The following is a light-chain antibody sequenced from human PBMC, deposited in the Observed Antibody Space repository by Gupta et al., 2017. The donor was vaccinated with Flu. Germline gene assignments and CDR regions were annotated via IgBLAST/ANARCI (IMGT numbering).Light chain of an antibody. Sequence: PATLSVSPGERATLSCRASQSVSSNLAWYQQKPGQAPRLLIYGASTRATGIPARFSGSGSGTEFTLTISSLQSEDFAVYYCQQYNNWPHTFGQRTKLEIK. CDR1: QSVSSN. J-gene: IGKJ2*01. V-gene: IGKV3-15*01. CDR3: QQYNNWPHT. CDR2: GAS.